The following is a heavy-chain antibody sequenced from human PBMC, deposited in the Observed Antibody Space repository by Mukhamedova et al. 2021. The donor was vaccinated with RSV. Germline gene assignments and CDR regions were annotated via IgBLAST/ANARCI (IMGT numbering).Heavy chain of an antibody. CDR3: AKDEYVWGSYRYSELYNWFDP. CDR2: ISGSGGST. Sequence: GLEWVSGISGSGGSTYYADSVKGRFTISRDNSKNTLYLQMNSLRAEDTAVYYCAKDEYVWGSYRYSELYNWFDPWGQGTLVTVS. D-gene: IGHD3-16*02. J-gene: IGHJ5*02. V-gene: IGHV3-23*01.